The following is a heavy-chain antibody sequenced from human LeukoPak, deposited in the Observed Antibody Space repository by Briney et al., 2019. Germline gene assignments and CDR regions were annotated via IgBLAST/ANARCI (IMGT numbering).Heavy chain of an antibody. V-gene: IGHV3-21*05. CDR3: AAGGGVNNWFDP. CDR2: ISSSSGYI. Sequence: GGSLRLSCAASGFTFSSYSMNWVRQAPGKGLEWVSYISSSSGYIYYADSVKGRFTISRDNAKNSLYLQMNSLRAEDTAVYYCAAGGGVNNWFDPWGQGTLVTVSS. D-gene: IGHD2-15*01. J-gene: IGHJ5*02. CDR1: GFTFSSYS.